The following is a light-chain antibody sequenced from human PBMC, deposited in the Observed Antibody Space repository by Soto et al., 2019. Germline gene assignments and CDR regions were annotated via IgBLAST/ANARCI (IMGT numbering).Light chain of an antibody. CDR2: GAS. J-gene: IGKJ4*01. Sequence: EIVLTQSPGTLSLSPGERATLSCRASQSVTSNYLAWYQRKPGQAPRLLIYGASSRATGIPDRFSGSGSGTDFGLTISRLEPEDLAVYYCQQYGDSLLTFGGGTRVE. CDR1: QSVTSNY. V-gene: IGKV3-20*01. CDR3: QQYGDSLLT.